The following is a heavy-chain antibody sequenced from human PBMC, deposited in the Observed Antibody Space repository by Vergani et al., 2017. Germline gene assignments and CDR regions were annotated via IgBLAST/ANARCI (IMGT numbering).Heavy chain of an antibody. Sequence: QVQLVQSGAEVKKPGASVRVSCKGYGYFFSGYFMHWVRQAPGQGLEWMGWINSKSGATNSAQKFQGRVTLTRDTTISTAYMELSRLRSDDTAVYYCARSRYNGWFDPWGQGTLVTVSS. CDR3: ARSRYNGWFDP. J-gene: IGHJ5*02. V-gene: IGHV1-2*02. CDR2: INSKSGAT. D-gene: IGHD1-1*01. CDR1: GYFFSGYF.